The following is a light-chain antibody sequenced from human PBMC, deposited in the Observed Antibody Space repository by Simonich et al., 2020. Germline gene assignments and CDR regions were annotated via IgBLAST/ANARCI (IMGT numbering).Light chain of an antibody. CDR2: WAS. CDR1: QSVLYSSNNKKY. J-gene: IGKJ3*01. CDR3: QQYYSTPPIT. V-gene: IGKV4-1*01. Sequence: DIVMTQSPDSLAVSLGERATINCKSSQSVLYSSNNKKYLTWYKQKPGQPPTLLIYWASTRESGVHDRFSGGGSGTDFTLTISSLKAEDVAVYYCQQYYSTPPITFGPGTKVDIK.